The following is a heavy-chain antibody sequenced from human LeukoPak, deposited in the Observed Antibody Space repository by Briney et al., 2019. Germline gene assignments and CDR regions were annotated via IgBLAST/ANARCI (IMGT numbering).Heavy chain of an antibody. Sequence: PGGSLRLSCAASGFTFSSYGMHWVRQAPGKGLEWVAVISYDGSNKYYADSVKGRFTISRDNAKNSLYLQMNSLRAEDTAVYYCARNLGVRAFDIWGQGTMVTVSS. V-gene: IGHV3-30*03. J-gene: IGHJ3*02. CDR1: GFTFSSYG. CDR2: ISYDGSNK. D-gene: IGHD3-16*01. CDR3: ARNLGVRAFDI.